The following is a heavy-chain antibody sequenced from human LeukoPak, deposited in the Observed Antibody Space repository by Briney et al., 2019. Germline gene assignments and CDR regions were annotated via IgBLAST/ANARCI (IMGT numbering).Heavy chain of an antibody. Sequence: ASVKVSCKASGYTFTSYGISWVRQAPGQGLEWMGWISAYNGNTNYAQKLQGRVTMTTDTSTRTAYMELRSLRSDDTAVYYCARVFYGQWPNYYYYGMDVWGQGTTVTVSS. CDR1: GYTFTSYG. CDR3: ARVFYGQWPNYYYYGMDV. J-gene: IGHJ6*02. D-gene: IGHD6-19*01. CDR2: ISAYNGNT. V-gene: IGHV1-18*01.